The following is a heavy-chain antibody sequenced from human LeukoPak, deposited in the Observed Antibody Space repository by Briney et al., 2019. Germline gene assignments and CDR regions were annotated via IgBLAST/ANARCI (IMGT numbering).Heavy chain of an antibody. D-gene: IGHD2-2*01. J-gene: IGHJ6*02. CDR1: GYSISSGYY. V-gene: IGHV4-38-2*02. CDR3: ARDLVSTNYYYYGMDV. Sequence: SETLSLTCTVSGYSISSGYYWGWIRQPPGKRLEWIGSIYHSGSTYYNPSLKSRVTISVDTSKNQFSLKLSSVTAADTAVYYCARDLVSTNYYYYGMDVWGRGTTVTVS. CDR2: IYHSGST.